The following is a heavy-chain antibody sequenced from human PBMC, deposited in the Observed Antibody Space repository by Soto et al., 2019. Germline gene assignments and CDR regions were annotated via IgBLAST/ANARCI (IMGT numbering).Heavy chain of an antibody. Sequence: GGSLRLSCTVSGFAFNNYGINWVRQAPGKGLERVSSISKSDYTYYSDSVKGRFTISRDNAKNSVSLQMNTLRVEDTAVYYCAREDSIIIPAVSNFWGQGTLVTVSS. J-gene: IGHJ4*02. CDR1: GFAFNNYG. CDR2: ISKSDYT. D-gene: IGHD2-2*01. CDR3: AREDSIIIPAVSNF. V-gene: IGHV3-21*01.